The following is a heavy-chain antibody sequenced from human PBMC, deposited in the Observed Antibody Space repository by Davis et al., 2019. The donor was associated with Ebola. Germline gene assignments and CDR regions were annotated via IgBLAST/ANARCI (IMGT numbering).Heavy chain of an antibody. CDR1: GFTFGSYT. D-gene: IGHD3-16*01. CDR3: AREGGTYYYYGLDV. CDR2: ISSSSSYI. Sequence: GESLKISCVASGFTFGSYTMNWVRQAPGKGLEWVSSISSSSSYIYYADSEKGRFTVSRDNAKNSLYLQMNSLRAEDTAVYYCAREGGTYYYYGLDVWGKGTMVTVSS. V-gene: IGHV3-21*01. J-gene: IGHJ6*04.